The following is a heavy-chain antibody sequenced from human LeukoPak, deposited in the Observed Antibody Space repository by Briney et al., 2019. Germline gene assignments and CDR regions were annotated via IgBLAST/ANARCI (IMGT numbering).Heavy chain of an antibody. CDR3: ARLQTWVAAADPGY. V-gene: IGHV4-59*01. D-gene: IGHD6-13*01. CDR1: GGSISSYY. J-gene: IGHJ4*02. Sequence: PSETLSLTCTVSGGSISSYYWSWIRQPPGKGLEWIGYIYYSGSTNYNPSLKSRVTISVDTSKNQFSLKLSSVTAADTAVYYCARLQTWVAAADPGYWGQGTLVTVSS. CDR2: IYYSGST.